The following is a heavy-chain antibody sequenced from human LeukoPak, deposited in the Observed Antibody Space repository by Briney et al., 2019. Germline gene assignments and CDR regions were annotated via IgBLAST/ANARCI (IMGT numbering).Heavy chain of an antibody. CDR1: GFSFGNSW. CDR3: ARDEIGVTTRGNYYSYMDV. D-gene: IGHD5-12*01. J-gene: IGHJ6*03. Sequence: GGSLRLSCTASGFSFGNSWMTWVRQVPGKGLEWVANIKQDGIEKYYVDSMKGRSTISRDNAKNSLYLQMNSLRAEDTTVYFCARDEIGVTTRGNYYSYMDVWGKGTTVTVSS. CDR2: IKQDGIEK. V-gene: IGHV3-7*01.